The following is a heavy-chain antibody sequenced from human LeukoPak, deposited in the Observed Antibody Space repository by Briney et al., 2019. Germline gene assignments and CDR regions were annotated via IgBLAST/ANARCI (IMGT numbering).Heavy chain of an antibody. D-gene: IGHD3-22*01. V-gene: IGHV4-4*09. Sequence: SETLSLTCTVSGGSISSYYWSWIRQPPGKGLEWIGYIYTSGSTNYNPSLKSRVTISVDTSKNQFSLKLSSVTAADTVVYYCARHWKYYDSSGPTNWFDPWGQGTLVTVSS. CDR3: ARHWKYYDSSGPTNWFDP. J-gene: IGHJ5*02. CDR2: IYTSGST. CDR1: GGSISSYY.